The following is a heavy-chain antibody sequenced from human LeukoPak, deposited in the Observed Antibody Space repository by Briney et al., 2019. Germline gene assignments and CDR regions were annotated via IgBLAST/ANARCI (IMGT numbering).Heavy chain of an antibody. CDR2: IWHDGSNK. J-gene: IGHJ4*02. Sequence: PGRSLRLSCAASGFTFNTHGMHWVRQAPGKGLEWVAVIWHDGSNKYYADSVKGRFTISRDNSKNTLYLQMNSLRAEDTAVYFCARAVGPYDYWGQGTLVTVSS. CDR1: GFTFNTHG. D-gene: IGHD3-10*01. V-gene: IGHV3-33*01. CDR3: ARAVGPYDY.